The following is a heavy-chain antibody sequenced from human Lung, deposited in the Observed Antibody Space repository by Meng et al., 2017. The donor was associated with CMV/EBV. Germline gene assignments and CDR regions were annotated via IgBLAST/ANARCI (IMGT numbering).Heavy chain of an antibody. V-gene: IGHV3-30*02. CDR1: GFPLGTYD. CDR2: ILYDGSIK. Sequence: SGFPLGTYDMHWVRQAPGKGLGGVAFILYDGSIKYYADSVKGRFTISRDNSKNTVYLQMNSLRIEDTAMYYCAKILVGASPDDAFDIWGQGTMVTVSS. J-gene: IGHJ3*02. CDR3: AKILVGASPDDAFDI. D-gene: IGHD1-26*01.